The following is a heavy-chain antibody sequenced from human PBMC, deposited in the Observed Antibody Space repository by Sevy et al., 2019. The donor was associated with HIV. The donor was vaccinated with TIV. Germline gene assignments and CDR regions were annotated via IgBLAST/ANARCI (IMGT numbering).Heavy chain of an antibody. D-gene: IGHD2-15*01. V-gene: IGHV3-7*01. Sequence: GGSLRLSCAASGFTLSSYWMSWVRQAPGKGLEWVANIKQDGSEKYYVDSVKGRFTISRDNAKNSLYLQMNSLRAEDTAVYYCARVVVYYYYYMDVWGKGTTVTVSS. CDR3: ARVVVYYYYYMDV. CDR2: IKQDGSEK. J-gene: IGHJ6*03. CDR1: GFTLSSYW.